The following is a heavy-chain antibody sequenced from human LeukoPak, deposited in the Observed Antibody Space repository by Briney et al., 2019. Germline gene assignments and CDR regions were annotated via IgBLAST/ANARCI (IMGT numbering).Heavy chain of an antibody. CDR1: GGSFSGYY. Sequence: PSETLSLTCAVYGGSFSGYYWSWIRQPPGKGLEWIGEINHSGSTNYNPSLKSRVTISVDTSKNQFSLKLSSVTAADTAVYYCARVYSSSIRYYYYYMDVWGKGTTVTASS. V-gene: IGHV4-34*01. CDR3: ARVYSSSIRYYYYYMDV. CDR2: INHSGST. J-gene: IGHJ6*03. D-gene: IGHD6-6*01.